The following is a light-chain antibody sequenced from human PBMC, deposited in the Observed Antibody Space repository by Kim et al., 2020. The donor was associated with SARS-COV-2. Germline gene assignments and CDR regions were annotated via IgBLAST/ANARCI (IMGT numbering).Light chain of an antibody. Sequence: DVQMTQSPASVCASVGDRVTITCRASQDVSSWLVWYQQKPGKAPKVLMYAASTLHSGVPSRFSASGSGTDFTPTISSLQPEDFATYYCQQANYFPRTFGQGTKVDIK. CDR3: QQANYFPRT. V-gene: IGKV1-12*01. CDR2: AAS. J-gene: IGKJ1*01. CDR1: QDVSSW.